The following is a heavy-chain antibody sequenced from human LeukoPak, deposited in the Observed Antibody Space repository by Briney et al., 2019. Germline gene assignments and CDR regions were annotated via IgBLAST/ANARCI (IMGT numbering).Heavy chain of an antibody. CDR1: GGSISSYY. D-gene: IGHD3-10*01. CDR2: TYHSGNT. CDR3: ARWEVRLNAFEM. Sequence: PSETLSLTCTVSGGSISSYYWSWIRQPPGKGLEWIGYTYHSGNTLYNPSLKSRVTTSVDTSKNQFSLSLSSVTAADTAVYYCARWEVRLNAFEMWGQGTMVTVSS. V-gene: IGHV4-59*08. J-gene: IGHJ3*02.